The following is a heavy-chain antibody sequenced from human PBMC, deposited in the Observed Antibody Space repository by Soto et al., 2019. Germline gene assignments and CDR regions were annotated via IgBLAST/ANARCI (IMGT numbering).Heavy chain of an antibody. D-gene: IGHD6-13*01. CDR2: INPNSGGI. CDR1: GYTFTGYY. Sequence: QVQLVQSGAEVKKPGASVKVSCKASGYTFTGYYMHWVRQAPGQGLEWMGWINPNSGGINYAQKFQGWVTMTRDTSISTAYMELSRLRSDDTAVYYCARVPRIAAAGTPAYYYGMDVWGQGTTVTVSS. CDR3: ARVPRIAAAGTPAYYYGMDV. V-gene: IGHV1-2*04. J-gene: IGHJ6*02.